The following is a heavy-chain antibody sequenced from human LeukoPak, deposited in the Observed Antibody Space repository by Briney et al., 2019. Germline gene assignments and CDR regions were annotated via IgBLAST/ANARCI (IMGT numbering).Heavy chain of an antibody. V-gene: IGHV3-23*01. J-gene: IGHJ5*02. CDR3: AKGLYSSSSRGNWFDP. D-gene: IGHD6-6*01. CDR1: GFTFSSYT. CDR2: ISGSDGST. Sequence: GGSLRLSCAASGFTFSSYTMSWVRQAPGKGLEWVSAISGSDGSTYYADSVKGRFTISRDSSKNTLYLQMNSLRAEDTAIYYCAKGLYSSSSRGNWFDPWGQGTLVTVSS.